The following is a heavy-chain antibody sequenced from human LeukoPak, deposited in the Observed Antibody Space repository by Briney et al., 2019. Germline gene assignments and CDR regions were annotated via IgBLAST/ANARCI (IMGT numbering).Heavy chain of an antibody. CDR3: AKDFRIGYSAHFDY. J-gene: IGHJ4*02. V-gene: IGHV3-23*01. Sequence: GGSLRLSCVGSGFTFRSHAMSWVRQAPEKGLKFVSGIYEYGGTTYYADSVKGRFSISRDNSKNTLYLQMDSLRGEDTAVYYCAKDFRIGYSAHFDYWGQGALVTVSS. D-gene: IGHD2-21*01. CDR2: IYEYGGTT. CDR1: GFTFRSHA.